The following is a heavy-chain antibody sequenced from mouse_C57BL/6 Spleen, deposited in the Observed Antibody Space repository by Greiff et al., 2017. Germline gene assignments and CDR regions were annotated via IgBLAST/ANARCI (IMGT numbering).Heavy chain of an antibody. V-gene: IGHV1-59*01. CDR1: GYTFTSYW. Sequence: LQQPGAELVRPGTSVKLSCKASGYTFTSYWMHWVKQRPGQGLEWIGVIDPSDSYTNYNQKFKGKDTLTVDTSSSTAYMQLSSLTSEDSAVYYCALGTYYYGSSPAWFAYWGQGTLVTVSA. D-gene: IGHD1-1*01. CDR3: ALGTYYYGSSPAWFAY. J-gene: IGHJ3*01. CDR2: IDPSDSYT.